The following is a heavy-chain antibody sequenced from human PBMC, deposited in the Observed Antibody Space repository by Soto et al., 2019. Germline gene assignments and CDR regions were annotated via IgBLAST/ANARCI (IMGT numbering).Heavy chain of an antibody. V-gene: IGHV4-39*01. CDR2: IYYSGST. Sequence: PSETLSLTCTVSGGSISSSSYYWGWIRQPPGKGLEWIGSIYYSGSTYYNPSLKSRVTISVDTSRNQFSLKLSSVTAADTAVYYCARRWIAAAGLDYWGQGTLVTVSS. D-gene: IGHD6-13*01. CDR3: ARRWIAAAGLDY. J-gene: IGHJ4*02. CDR1: GGSISSSSYY.